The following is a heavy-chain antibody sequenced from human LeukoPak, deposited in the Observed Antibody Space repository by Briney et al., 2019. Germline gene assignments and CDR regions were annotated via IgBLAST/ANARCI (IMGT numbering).Heavy chain of an antibody. D-gene: IGHD2/OR15-2a*01. Sequence: SETLSLTCTVSGASISSYYWAWIRQPPGKGLEWIGYTYYAGDTYYNPSLRSRVIISLDTSKNQFSLNLNSAPAADTAVYYCARERGPNCNKDCLFDPWGQGTLVTVSS. CDR1: GASISSYY. J-gene: IGHJ5*02. CDR2: TYYAGDT. V-gene: IGHV4-59*01. CDR3: ARERGPNCNKDCLFDP.